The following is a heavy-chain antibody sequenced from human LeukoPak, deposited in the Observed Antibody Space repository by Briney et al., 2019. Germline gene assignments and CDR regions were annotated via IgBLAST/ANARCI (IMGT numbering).Heavy chain of an antibody. V-gene: IGHV1-69*05. CDR3: ARDFGTTGTWDV. CDR2: IIPIFGTA. CDR1: GGTFSSYA. D-gene: IGHD1-1*01. Sequence: SVKVSCKASGGTFSSYAISWVRQAPGQGLEWMGGIIPIFGTANYAQKFQGRVTITTDESTSTAYMELSSPRSEDTAVYYCARDFGTTGTWDVWGKGTTVTVSS. J-gene: IGHJ6*04.